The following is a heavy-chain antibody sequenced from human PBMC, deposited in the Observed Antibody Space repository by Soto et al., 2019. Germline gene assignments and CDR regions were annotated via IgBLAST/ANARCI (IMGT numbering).Heavy chain of an antibody. CDR1: GYTFTSYG. D-gene: IGHD3-3*01. Sequence: ASVKVSCKGSGYTFTSYGISWVRQAPGQGLEWMGWISAYNGNTNYAQKLQGRVTMTTDTSTSTAYMELRSLRSDDTAVYYCARDKPKYYDFWSGPNYYYYYGMDVWGQGTTVTVSS. CDR3: ARDKPKYYDFWSGPNYYYYYGMDV. V-gene: IGHV1-18*01. CDR2: ISAYNGNT. J-gene: IGHJ6*02.